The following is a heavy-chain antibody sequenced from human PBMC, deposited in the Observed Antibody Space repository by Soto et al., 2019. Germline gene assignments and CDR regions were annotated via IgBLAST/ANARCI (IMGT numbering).Heavy chain of an antibody. CDR3: AHSLLSDDYGDAGGWFDP. Sequence: SGPTLVNPTQTLTLTCTFSGFSLSTSGVGVGWIRQPPGKALEWLALIYWDDDKRYSPSLKSRLTITKDTSKNQVVLTMTNMDPVDTATYYCAHSLLSDDYGDAGGWFDPWGQGTLVTVSS. J-gene: IGHJ5*02. CDR1: GFSLSTSGVG. V-gene: IGHV2-5*02. D-gene: IGHD4-17*01. CDR2: IYWDDDK.